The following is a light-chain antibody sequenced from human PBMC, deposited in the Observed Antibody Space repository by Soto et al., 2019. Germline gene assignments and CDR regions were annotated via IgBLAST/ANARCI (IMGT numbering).Light chain of an antibody. CDR1: SSDVGGYNY. CDR2: EVS. CDR3: NSYTSKSTGV. J-gene: IGLJ1*01. Sequence: QSALTQPASMSGSPGQSITISCTGTSSDVGGYNYVSWYQQHPGKAPKLIIYEVSNRPSGVSNRFSGSKSGNTASLAISGLQAEDEADYYCNSYTSKSTGVFGTGTKLTVL. V-gene: IGLV2-14*01.